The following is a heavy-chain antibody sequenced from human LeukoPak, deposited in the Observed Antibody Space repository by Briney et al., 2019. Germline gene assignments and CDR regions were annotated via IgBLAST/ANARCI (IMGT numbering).Heavy chain of an antibody. Sequence: ASVKVCCKASGYTFTSYGISWVRQAPGQGLEWMGWISAYNGNTNYAQKLQGRVTMTTDTSTSTAYMELRSLRSDDTAVYYYARDEKRWLQFGTRNAEYFQHWGQGTLVTVSS. V-gene: IGHV1-18*01. CDR1: GYTFTSYG. CDR2: ISAYNGNT. CDR3: ARDEKRWLQFGTRNAEYFQH. J-gene: IGHJ1*01. D-gene: IGHD5-24*01.